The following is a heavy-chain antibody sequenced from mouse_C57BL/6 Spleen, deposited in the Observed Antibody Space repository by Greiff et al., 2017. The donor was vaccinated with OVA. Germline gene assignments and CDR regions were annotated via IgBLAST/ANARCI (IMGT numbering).Heavy chain of an antibody. J-gene: IGHJ3*01. CDR3: SIYYDYDGLAY. Sequence: EVQGVESGGGLVKPGGSLKLSCAASGFTFSDYGMHWVRQAPEKGLEWVAYISSGSSTIYYADTVKGRFTISRDNAKNTLFLQMTSLRSEDTAMYYCSIYYDYDGLAYWGQGTLVTVSA. CDR2: ISSGSSTI. V-gene: IGHV5-17*01. CDR1: GFTFSDYG. D-gene: IGHD2-4*01.